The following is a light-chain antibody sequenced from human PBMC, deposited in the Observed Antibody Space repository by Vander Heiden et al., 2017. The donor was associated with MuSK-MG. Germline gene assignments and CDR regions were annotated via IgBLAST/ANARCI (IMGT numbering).Light chain of an antibody. CDR1: NIGSKD. J-gene: IGLJ3*02. V-gene: IGLV3-21*02. Sequence: SYVLTQPPSVSVAPGQTARISCGGDNIGSKDVHWDQQRPGQAPVLVVYDDRDRPSGIPERFSGSNSGNTATLTISRVEAGDEADYYCQVWDSGTDPCVFGGGTKLTVL. CDR2: DDR. CDR3: QVWDSGTDPCV.